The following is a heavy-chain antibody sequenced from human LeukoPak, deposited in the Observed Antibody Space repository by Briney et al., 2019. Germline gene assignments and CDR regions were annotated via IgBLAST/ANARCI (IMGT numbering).Heavy chain of an antibody. V-gene: IGHV7-4-1*02. CDR3: ARDGSGYGRFDY. Sequence: GSVWVSCKASGDTFTNSAMNWVRQTLGQGREWMGWINTNTGNPTYAQASTGRFFFSLDTSVNTAYLQISRLRAADTAMYYCARDGSGYGRFDYWGQRTLLTVSS. D-gene: IGHD6-25*01. J-gene: IGHJ4*02. CDR1: GDTFTNSA. CDR2: INTNTGNP.